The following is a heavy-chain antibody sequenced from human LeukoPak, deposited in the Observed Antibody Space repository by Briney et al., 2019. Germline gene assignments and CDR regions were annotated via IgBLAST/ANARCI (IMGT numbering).Heavy chain of an antibody. Sequence: ASVKVSCKASGYTFTSYDINRVRQATGQGLEWMGWMIPHSGNTGYAQKFQGRVTMTRNTSISTAYMELSSLRSEDTAVYYCARGAKYSSSWYSFGSYYYYYGMYVWGQGTTVTVSS. J-gene: IGHJ6*02. CDR2: MIPHSGNT. D-gene: IGHD6-13*01. V-gene: IGHV1-8*01. CDR1: GYTFTSYD. CDR3: ARGAKYSSSWYSFGSYYYYYGMYV.